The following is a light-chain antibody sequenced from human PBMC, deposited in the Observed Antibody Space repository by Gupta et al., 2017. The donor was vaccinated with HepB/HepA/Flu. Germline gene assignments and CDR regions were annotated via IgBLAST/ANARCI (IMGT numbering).Light chain of an antibody. J-gene: IGKJ1*01. Sequence: EIVLTQSPATLSMSQGERATLSCGASQSVISSYLAWYQQKPGLAPRLLIYDASSMATGIPDRFSGSGSGTDFTLTISRLEPEDFAVYYCQQYGSSPRTFGQGTKVEIK. CDR2: DAS. CDR3: QQYGSSPRT. CDR1: QSVISSY. V-gene: IGKV3D-20*01.